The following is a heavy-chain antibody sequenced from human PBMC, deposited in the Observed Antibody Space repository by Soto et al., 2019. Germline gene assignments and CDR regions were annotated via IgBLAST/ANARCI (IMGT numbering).Heavy chain of an antibody. Sequence: VQLVESGGGLVQPGGSLRLSCAASGFTFSSYAMHWVRQAPGKGLEWVAVISYDGSNKYYADSVKGRFTISRDNSKNTLYLQMNSLRAEDTAVYYCARGGGYGGRGYFDYWGQGTLVTVSS. CDR2: ISYDGSNK. CDR1: GFTFSSYA. CDR3: ARGGGYGGRGYFDY. D-gene: IGHD4-17*01. V-gene: IGHV3-30-3*01. J-gene: IGHJ4*02.